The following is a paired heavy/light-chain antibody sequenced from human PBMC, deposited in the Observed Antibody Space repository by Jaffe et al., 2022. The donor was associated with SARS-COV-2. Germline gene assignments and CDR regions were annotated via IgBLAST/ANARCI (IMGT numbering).Light chain of an antibody. J-gene: IGKJ5*01. CDR3: MQALQTPIT. CDR2: LGS. V-gene: IGKV2-28*01. Sequence: IVMTQSPLSLPVTPGEPASISCRSSQSLLHSNGYNNLDWYLQKPGQSPQLLIYLGSNRASGVPDRFSGSGSGTDFTLKISRVEAEDVGVYYCMQALQTPITFGQGTRLEIK. CDR1: QSLLHSNGYNN.
Heavy chain of an antibody. CDR1: GLTVSNNY. J-gene: IGHJ6*02. CDR3: ARDRHCSNTGCLGV. Sequence: EVQLVESGGGLIQPGGSLRLSCAASGLTVSNNYMRWVRQAPGKGLEWVSLIYSDGSTYYADSVKGRFTISRDNSKNTLYLQMNSLRADDTAVYYCARDRHCSNTGCLGVWGQGTTVTVSS. CDR2: IYSDGST. D-gene: IGHD2-2*01. V-gene: IGHV3-53*01.